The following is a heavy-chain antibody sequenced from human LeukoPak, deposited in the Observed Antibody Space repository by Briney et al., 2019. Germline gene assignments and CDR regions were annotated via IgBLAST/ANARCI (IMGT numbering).Heavy chain of an antibody. J-gene: IGHJ4*02. V-gene: IGHV4-61*01. D-gene: IGHD3-22*01. Sequence: SETLSLTCTVSGDSVSGISFYWSWIRQPPGKGLQYIGYIQYSGSTNYNPSLKSRVTISVDTSKNQFSLKLSSVTAADTAVYYCARYYDRSGYWSTPHFDYWGQGALVTVSS. CDR3: ARYYDRSGYWSTPHFDY. CDR1: GDSVSGISFY. CDR2: IQYSGST.